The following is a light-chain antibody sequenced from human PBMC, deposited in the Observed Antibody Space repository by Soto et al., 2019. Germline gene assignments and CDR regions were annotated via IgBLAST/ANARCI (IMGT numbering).Light chain of an antibody. CDR3: QQYENLPT. V-gene: IGKV1-33*01. CDR1: QNIINY. CDR2: DAS. Sequence: DIQMTQSPSSLSASAGDRVTITCQASQNIINYLNWYQHKPGRAPKLLIYDASNLEAGVPSRLRGSGSGTDFTFTISRLQPEDIATYYCQQYENLPTFGQGTRLEIK. J-gene: IGKJ5*01.